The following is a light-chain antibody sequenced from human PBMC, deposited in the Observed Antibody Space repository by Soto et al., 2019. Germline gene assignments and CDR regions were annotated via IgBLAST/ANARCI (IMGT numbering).Light chain of an antibody. CDR3: AVWDASLSGHV. V-gene: IGLV1-47*01. Sequence: QSVLTQPPSASGTPGQTVTISCSGSSSNIGGDYVYWYQQHLPGTAPKVLIYRTDQRPSGLPDRFSGSKSGTSASLAIGGLRSEDEAEYCCAVWDASLSGHVFGTGAKVTVL. J-gene: IGLJ1*01. CDR2: RTD. CDR1: SSNIGGDY.